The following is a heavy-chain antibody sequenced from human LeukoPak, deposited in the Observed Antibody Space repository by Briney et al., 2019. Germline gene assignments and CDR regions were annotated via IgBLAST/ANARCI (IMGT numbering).Heavy chain of an antibody. CDR3: ARGILLRYFDWSYYYYYMDV. J-gene: IGHJ6*03. CDR1: GGSFSGYY. Sequence: SETLSLTCAVSGGSFSGYYWSWIRQPPGKGLEWIGEINHSGSTNYNPSLKSRVTISVETSKNQFTLKLSSVTAADTAVYYCARGILLRYFDWSYYYYYMDVWGKGTTVTVSS. D-gene: IGHD3-9*01. V-gene: IGHV4-34*01. CDR2: INHSGST.